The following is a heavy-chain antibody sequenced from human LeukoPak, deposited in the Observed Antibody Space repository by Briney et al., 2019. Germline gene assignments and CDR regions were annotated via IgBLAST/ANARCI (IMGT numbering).Heavy chain of an antibody. D-gene: IGHD3-22*01. J-gene: IGHJ5*02. Sequence: PSETLSLTCTVSGASISSYYWSWIRQPPGKGLEWIGYIYYSGSTNYNPSLKSQVTISVDTSKNQFSLRLSSVTAADTAVHYCARHRYYYDSSGYYYQPWGQGTLVTVSS. CDR3: ARHRYYYDSSGYYYQP. V-gene: IGHV4-59*01. CDR2: IYYSGST. CDR1: GASISSYY.